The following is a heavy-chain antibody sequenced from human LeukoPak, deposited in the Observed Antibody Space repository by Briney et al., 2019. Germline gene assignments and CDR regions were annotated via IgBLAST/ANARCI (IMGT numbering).Heavy chain of an antibody. CDR3: ARERSIVATFDY. V-gene: IGHV3-30*02. CDR1: GFPFSSYG. CDR2: IRHDGSYR. J-gene: IGHJ4*02. D-gene: IGHD5-12*01. Sequence: GGSLRLSCAASGFPFSSYGIHWVRQAPGKGLEWVAFIRHDGSYRYYADSVKGRFTISRGNSKNTLYLQMNSLRAEDTAVYYCARERSIVATFDYWGQGTLVTVSS.